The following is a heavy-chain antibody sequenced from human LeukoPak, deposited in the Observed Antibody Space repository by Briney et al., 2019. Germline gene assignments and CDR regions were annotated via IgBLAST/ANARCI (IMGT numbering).Heavy chain of an antibody. V-gene: IGHV3-7*05. CDR1: GFTFSAYW. Sequence: GGSLRLSCAASGFTFSAYWMSWARQAPGRGLEWVANIKQDGSEKYYVDSVKGRFTISRDNAENSLYLQMNSLRAEDTAVYYCARDSSGYDYPPDYWGQGTLVTVSS. D-gene: IGHD5-12*01. CDR3: ARDSSGYDYPPDY. CDR2: IKQDGSEK. J-gene: IGHJ4*02.